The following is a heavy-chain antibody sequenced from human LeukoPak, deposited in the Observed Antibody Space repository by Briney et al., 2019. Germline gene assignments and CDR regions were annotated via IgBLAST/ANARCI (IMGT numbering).Heavy chain of an antibody. CDR1: GFTVSTRW. V-gene: IGHV3-7*03. Sequence: GGSLRLSCAASGFTVSTRWMNWVRQAPGKGLEWVANMKEDGSEKYCVDCVKGRFTISRDNAKNSLYLQMNSLRAEDTAVYYCARGPDYGTRSDYFDYWGQGILVTVSS. CDR2: MKEDGSEK. CDR3: ARGPDYGTRSDYFDY. D-gene: IGHD3-10*01. J-gene: IGHJ4*02.